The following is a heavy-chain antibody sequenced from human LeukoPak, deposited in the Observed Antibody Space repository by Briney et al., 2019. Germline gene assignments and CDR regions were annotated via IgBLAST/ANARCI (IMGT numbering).Heavy chain of an antibody. D-gene: IGHD6-6*01. J-gene: IGHJ6*03. CDR2: ISGSGGST. Sequence: GGSLRLSCAASGFTFSSYAMSWVRQAPGRGLEWVSAISGSGGSTYYADSVKGRFTISRDNSKNTLYLQMNSLRAEDTAVYYCAKESDARPSMCMDVWGKGTTVTVSS. CDR1: GFTFSSYA. CDR3: AKESDARPSMCMDV. V-gene: IGHV3-23*01.